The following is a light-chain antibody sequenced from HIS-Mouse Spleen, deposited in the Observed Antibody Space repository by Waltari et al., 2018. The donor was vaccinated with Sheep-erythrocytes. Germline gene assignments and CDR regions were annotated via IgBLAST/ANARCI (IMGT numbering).Light chain of an antibody. CDR3: QVWDSSSDPVV. J-gene: IGLJ2*01. CDR1: SSNIGSNT. CDR2: SNN. V-gene: IGLV1-44*01. Sequence: QSVLTQPPSASGTPGQRVTLSCSGRSSNIGSNTVNWYQQLPGTAPKILIYSNNQRPSGVPDRFSGSKSGTSASLAISGLQSEDEADYYCQVWDSSSDPVVFGGGTKLTVL.